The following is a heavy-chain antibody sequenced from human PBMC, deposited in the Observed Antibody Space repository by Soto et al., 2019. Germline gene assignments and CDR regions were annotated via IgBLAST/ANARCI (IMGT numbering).Heavy chain of an antibody. CDR2: IYYSGST. J-gene: IGHJ6*02. CDR3: ARAALKSCISTSCSNYYYYGMDV. V-gene: IGHV4-61*01. CDR1: GGSVSSGSYY. Sequence: SETLSLTCTVSGGSVSSGSYYWSWIRQPPGKRLEWIGYIYYSGSTNYNPSLKSRVTISVETSKNQFSLKLSSVTAADTAVYYCARAALKSCISTSCSNYYYYGMDVWAQGTTVTVSS. D-gene: IGHD2-2*01.